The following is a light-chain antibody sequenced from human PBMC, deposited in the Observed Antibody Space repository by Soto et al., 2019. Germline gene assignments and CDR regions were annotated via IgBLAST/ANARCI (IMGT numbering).Light chain of an antibody. V-gene: IGKV3-15*01. CDR1: QSVSSN. CDR3: QQYHNSPT. J-gene: IGKJ4*01. CDR2: GAS. Sequence: EIVMTQSPATLSVSPGERATLSCRASQSVSSNLAWYQQKPGQAPRLLIYGASTRATGIPARFSGSGSGTEFTLTISSLQSEAFAVYYCQQYHNSPTFGGGTKVEIK.